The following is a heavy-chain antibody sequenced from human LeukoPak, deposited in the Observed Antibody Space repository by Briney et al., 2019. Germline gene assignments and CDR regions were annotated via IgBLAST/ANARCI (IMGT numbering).Heavy chain of an antibody. D-gene: IGHD2-21*02. J-gene: IGHJ2*01. V-gene: IGHV4-34*01. CDR2: INHSGST. CDR1: GGSISGSY. CDR3: AGAVVVTAKHYWYFDL. Sequence: SETLSLTCTVSGGSISGSYWSWIRQPPGKGLEWIGEINHSGSTNYNPSLKSRVTISLDTSKNQFSLKLSSVTAADTAVYYCAGAVVVTAKHYWYFDLWGRGTLVTVSS.